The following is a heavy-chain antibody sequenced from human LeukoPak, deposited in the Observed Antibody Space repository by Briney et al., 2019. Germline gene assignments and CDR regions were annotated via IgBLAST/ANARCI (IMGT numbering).Heavy chain of an antibody. CDR2: IYYSGTA. D-gene: IGHD5-12*01. CDR3: ARVYSGYALY. CDR1: GGSISSGGYY. J-gene: IGHJ4*02. V-gene: IGHV4-31*03. Sequence: PSQTLSLTCTVSGGSISSGGYYRSWVRQHPEKGLEWIGYIYYSGTAYYNPSLKSRVTMSVDTSKNQFSLKLDSVTAADTAVYYCARVYSGYALYWGQGTLVTVSS.